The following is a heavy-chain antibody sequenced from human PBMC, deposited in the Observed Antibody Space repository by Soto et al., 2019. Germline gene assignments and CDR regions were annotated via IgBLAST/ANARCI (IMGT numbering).Heavy chain of an antibody. D-gene: IGHD6-6*01. Sequence: ASVKDSCKASGYTFTRYAMHWVRQAPGQRLEWMGWINAGNGNTKYSQKFQGRVTITRDTSASTAYMELSSLRSEDTAVYYCARTAARPNWFDPWGQGTLVTVSS. CDR1: GYTFTRYA. V-gene: IGHV1-3*01. CDR2: INAGNGNT. CDR3: ARTAARPNWFDP. J-gene: IGHJ5*02.